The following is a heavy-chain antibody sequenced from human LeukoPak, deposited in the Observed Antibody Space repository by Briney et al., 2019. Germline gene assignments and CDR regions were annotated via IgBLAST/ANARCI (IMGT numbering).Heavy chain of an antibody. CDR2: ISSSGSAI. J-gene: IGHJ4*02. CDR3: VRVKGSYFDY. CDR1: GFPLSSYS. Sequence: GGSLRLSCAASGFPLSSYSINWVRQAPGKGLEWVSYISSSGSAIYYVDSVKGRFTVSRGNAKNSLFLQMNSPRAEDTAVYYCVRVKGSYFDYWGQGALVTVSS. V-gene: IGHV3-48*01. D-gene: IGHD2-15*01.